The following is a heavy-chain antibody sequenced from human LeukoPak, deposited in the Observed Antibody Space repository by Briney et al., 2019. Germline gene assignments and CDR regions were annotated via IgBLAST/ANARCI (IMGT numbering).Heavy chain of an antibody. CDR1: GFTFSSYW. Sequence: GGSLRLSCAASGFTFSSYWMHWVRQAPGKGLEWVSSISSSSSYIYYADSVKGRFTISRDNAKNSLYLQMNSLRAEDTAVYYCARLSAVDTAMVKVLISSGYFDLWGRGTLVTVSS. V-gene: IGHV3-21*01. D-gene: IGHD5-18*01. CDR2: ISSSSSYI. CDR3: ARLSAVDTAMVKVLISSGYFDL. J-gene: IGHJ2*01.